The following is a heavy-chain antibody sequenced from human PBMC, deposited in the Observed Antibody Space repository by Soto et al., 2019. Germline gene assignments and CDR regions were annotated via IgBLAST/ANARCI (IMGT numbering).Heavy chain of an antibody. D-gene: IGHD3-22*01. V-gene: IGHV3-30*18. CDR2: ISYDGSNK. CDR1: GFTFSSYG. J-gene: IGHJ6*02. Sequence: PGGSLRLSCAASGFTFSSYGMHWVRQAPGKGLEWVAVISYDGSNKYYADSVKGRFTISRDNSKNTLYLQMNSLRAEDTAVYYCAKDHDYYDSSGYYYWYYGMEVWGQGTTVTVSS. CDR3: AKDHDYYDSSGYYYWYYGMEV.